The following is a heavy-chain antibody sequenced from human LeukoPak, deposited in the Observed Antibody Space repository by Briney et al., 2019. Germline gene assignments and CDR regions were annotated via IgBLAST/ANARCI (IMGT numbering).Heavy chain of an antibody. CDR3: AKAIYCSGGSCYPSFDY. V-gene: IGHV1-3*01. CDR2: INAGNGNT. D-gene: IGHD2-15*01. J-gene: IGHJ4*02. CDR1: GYTFTSYA. Sequence: ASVKVSCKASGYTFTSYAMHWGRQAPGQRLEWMGWINAGNGNTKYSQKFQGRVTITRDTSASTAYMELSSLRSEDTAVYYCAKAIYCSGGSCYPSFDYWGQGTLVTVSS.